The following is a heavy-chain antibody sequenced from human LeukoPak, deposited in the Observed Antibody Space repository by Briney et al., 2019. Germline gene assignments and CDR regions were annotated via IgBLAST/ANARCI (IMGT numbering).Heavy chain of an antibody. CDR1: GFTFSDYY. J-gene: IGHJ6*02. Sequence: GGSLRLSCAASGFTFSDYYMSWIRQAPGKGLERVSYISSSSAYTNYADSVKGRFTISRDNSKNTLYLQMNSLRAEDTAVYYCAKGTGTALYYYYGMDVWGQGTTVTVSS. D-gene: IGHD1-1*01. V-gene: IGHV3-11*05. CDR2: ISSSSAYT. CDR3: AKGTGTALYYYYGMDV.